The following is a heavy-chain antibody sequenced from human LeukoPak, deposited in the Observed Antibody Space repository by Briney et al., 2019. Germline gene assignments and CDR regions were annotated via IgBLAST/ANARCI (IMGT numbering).Heavy chain of an antibody. CDR2: INPNSGGA. V-gene: IGHV1-2*02. J-gene: IGHJ4*02. D-gene: IGHD6-13*01. CDR3: ARDWSGQQLVGGEY. Sequence: GASVKVSCKASGYTFTGYYMHWVRQAPGQGLEWMGWINPNSGGANYAQKFQGRVTMTRDTSISTAYMELSRLRSDDTAVYYCARDWSGQQLVGGEYWGQGTLVTVSS. CDR1: GYTFTGYY.